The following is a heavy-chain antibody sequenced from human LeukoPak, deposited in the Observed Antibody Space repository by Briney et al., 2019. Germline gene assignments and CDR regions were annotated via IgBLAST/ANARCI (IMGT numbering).Heavy chain of an antibody. J-gene: IGHJ4*02. CDR1: GFTFSSYS. CDR2: ISSSSSYI. Sequence: PGGSLRLSCAASGFTFSSYSMNWVRQAPGKGQEWVSSISSSSSYIYYADSVKGRFTISRDNAKNSLYLQMNSLRAEDTAVYYCARERAARPQYYFDYWGQGTLVTVSS. V-gene: IGHV3-21*01. D-gene: IGHD6-6*01. CDR3: ARERAARPQYYFDY.